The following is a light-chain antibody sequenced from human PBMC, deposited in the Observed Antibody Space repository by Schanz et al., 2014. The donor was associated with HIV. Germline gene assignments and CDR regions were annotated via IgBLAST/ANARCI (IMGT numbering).Light chain of an antibody. CDR1: ALNVGDNS. Sequence: QSVLTQPPSVSALPGQRVTISCSGGALNVGDNSVSWYQQFPGTAPKLLIFANYQRPSEIPDRFSGSKTGTSGTLAISGLQAEDEADYHCSSYAGTANLIFGGGTKLTVL. V-gene: IGLV1-51*01. J-gene: IGLJ2*01. CDR3: SSYAGTANLI. CDR2: ANY.